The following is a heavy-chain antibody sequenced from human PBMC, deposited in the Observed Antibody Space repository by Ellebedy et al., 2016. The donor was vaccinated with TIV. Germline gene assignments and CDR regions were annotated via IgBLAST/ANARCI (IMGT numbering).Heavy chain of an antibody. CDR1: GFTVSYTY. Sequence: GESLKISCAASGFTVSYTYMSWVRQAPGKGLEWVSVIHTGGDTYYADSVKGRFTISRDSSQNTLYLQMKSLRAEDTAVYYCARRITGTYGDDALDIWGQGTMVTVSS. J-gene: IGHJ3*02. CDR2: IHTGGDT. CDR3: ARRITGTYGDDALDI. V-gene: IGHV3-53*01. D-gene: IGHD1-20*01.